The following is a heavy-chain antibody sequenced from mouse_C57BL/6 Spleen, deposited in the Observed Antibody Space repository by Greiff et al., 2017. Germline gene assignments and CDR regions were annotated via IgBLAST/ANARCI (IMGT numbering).Heavy chain of an antibody. Sequence: DVKLVESEGGLVQPGSSMKLSCTASGFTFSDYYMAWVRQVPEKGLEWVANINSDGSSNYYLESLKSRFIFSRDNTENILYLQMSSLKSEDTATYYGARDQIYCDYESAMDYWGQGTSVTVSS. D-gene: IGHD2-4*01. V-gene: IGHV5-16*01. CDR3: ARDQIYCDYESAMDY. CDR1: GFTFSDYY. CDR2: INSDGSSN. J-gene: IGHJ4*01.